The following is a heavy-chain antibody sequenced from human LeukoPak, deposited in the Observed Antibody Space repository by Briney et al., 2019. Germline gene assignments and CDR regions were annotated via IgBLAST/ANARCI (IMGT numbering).Heavy chain of an antibody. CDR2: IYHSGST. Sequence: PSQTLSLTCTVSGGSISSGGYYWSWIRQPPGKGLEWIGYIYHSGSTYYNPSLKSRVTISVDRSKNQFSLKLSSVTAADTAVYYCAREVLFYALYDYWGQVTLVTVSS. J-gene: IGHJ4*02. CDR1: GGSISSGGYY. CDR3: AREVLFYALYDY. D-gene: IGHD3-9*01. V-gene: IGHV4-30-2*01.